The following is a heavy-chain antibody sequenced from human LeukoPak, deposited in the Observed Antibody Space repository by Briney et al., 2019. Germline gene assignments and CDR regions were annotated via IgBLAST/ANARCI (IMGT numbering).Heavy chain of an antibody. Sequence: GGSLRLSCAASGCTLSSYAMSGVRQAPGKGREWVSAISGSGGITHYAHTVKGRVTISRVNSKNPLYLQMNSLRAEGTAVYYCAKGPGGSTALSWFDPWGQGTLVTVSS. CDR3: AKGPGGSTALSWFDP. CDR2: ISGSGGIT. J-gene: IGHJ5*02. D-gene: IGHD3-16*01. CDR1: GCTLSSYA. V-gene: IGHV3-23*01.